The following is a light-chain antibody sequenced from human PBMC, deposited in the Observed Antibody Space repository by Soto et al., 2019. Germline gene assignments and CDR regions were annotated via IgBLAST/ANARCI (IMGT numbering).Light chain of an antibody. CDR1: QSISNY. V-gene: IGKV1-39*01. J-gene: IGKJ1*01. CDR2: AAS. CDR3: QQSYNAPWT. Sequence: IQMTQTNSSLSASVGNRVTIVCRASQSISNYLNWYQQTPGKAPKLLIYAASSLQRGVPARFSGSASGTECTLTISSLQTEDCATYDCQQSYNAPWTFGQGTKVDIK.